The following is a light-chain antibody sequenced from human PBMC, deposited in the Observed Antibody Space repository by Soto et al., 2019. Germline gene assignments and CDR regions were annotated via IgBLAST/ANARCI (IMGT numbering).Light chain of an antibody. V-gene: IGKV3-15*01. J-gene: IGKJ3*01. CDR3: QQYNNWPFT. Sequence: EIVMTQSPATLSVSPGERATLSCRASQSISSNLAWYQQKPGQAPRLLIYGASTRATGIPATFSGSGSGTELTLTISSPQSEDFAVYCCQQYNNWPFTFGPGTKVDIK. CDR1: QSISSN. CDR2: GAS.